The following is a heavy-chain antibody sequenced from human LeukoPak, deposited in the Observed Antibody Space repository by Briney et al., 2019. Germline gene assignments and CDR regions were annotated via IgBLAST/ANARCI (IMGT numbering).Heavy chain of an antibody. J-gene: IGHJ4*02. D-gene: IGHD2-2*01. CDR1: GFTFSSYA. V-gene: IGHV3-23*01. CDR2: ISGSGGST. CDR3: AKWPPPSDIVVVPAAPNDY. Sequence: GGSLRLSCAASGFTFSSYAMSWVRQAPGKGLEWVSAISGSGGSTYYADSVKGRFTISRDNSKNTLYLQMNSLRAEDTAVYYCAKWPPPSDIVVVPAAPNDYWGQGTLVTVSS.